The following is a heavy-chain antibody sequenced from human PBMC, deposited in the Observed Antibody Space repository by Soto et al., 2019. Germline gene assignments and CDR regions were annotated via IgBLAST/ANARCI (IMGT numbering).Heavy chain of an antibody. CDR2: ISSNGGNT. Sequence: EVQLVESGGGLVQPGGSLRLSCAASGFTFSSFPMHWVRQAPGKGLEYVSAISSNGGNTYYANSVKGRFTISRDNSKNTLYLQMGSLRAEDMAVYYCARANSGWYGPLDYWGQGTLVTVSS. CDR3: ARANSGWYGPLDY. CDR1: GFTFSSFP. D-gene: IGHD6-19*01. V-gene: IGHV3-64*01. J-gene: IGHJ4*02.